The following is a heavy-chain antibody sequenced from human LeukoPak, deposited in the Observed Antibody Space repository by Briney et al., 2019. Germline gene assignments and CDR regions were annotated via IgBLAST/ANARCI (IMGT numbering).Heavy chain of an antibody. CDR3: ARAWLRGMYYYGMDV. D-gene: IGHD5-12*01. CDR1: GFTFSSYA. J-gene: IGHJ6*02. Sequence: PGGSLRLSCAASGFTFSSYAMHWVRQAPGKGLEWVAVISYDGSNKYYADSVKGRFTISRDNSKNTLYLQMNSLGAEDTAVYYCARAWLRGMYYYGMDVWGQGTTVTVSS. V-gene: IGHV3-30-3*01. CDR2: ISYDGSNK.